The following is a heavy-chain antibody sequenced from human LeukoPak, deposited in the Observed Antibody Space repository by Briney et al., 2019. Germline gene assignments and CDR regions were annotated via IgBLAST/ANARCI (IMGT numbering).Heavy chain of an antibody. CDR3: ARGWHDSSGYYYVEGAWFDP. V-gene: IGHV1-8*02. CDR1: GYTFTSYD. CDR2: MNPNSGNT. J-gene: IGHJ5*02. D-gene: IGHD3-22*01. Sequence: SVKVSCKASGYTFTSYDINWVRQATGQGLEWMGWMNPNSGNTGYAQKFQGRVTMTRNTSIGTAYMELSSLRSEDTAVYYCARGWHDSSGYYYVEGAWFDPWGQGTLVTVSS.